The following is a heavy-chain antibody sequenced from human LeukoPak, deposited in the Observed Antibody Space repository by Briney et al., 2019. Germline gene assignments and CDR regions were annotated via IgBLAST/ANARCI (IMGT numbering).Heavy chain of an antibody. CDR2: FDPEDGET. CDR3: ATDRISWLLPTAEPSPFDI. CDR1: GYTLTELS. D-gene: IGHD3-22*01. V-gene: IGHV1-24*01. J-gene: IGHJ3*02. Sequence: ASVKVSCKVSGYTLTELSMHWVRQAPGKGLEWMGGFDPEDGETIYAQKFQGRVTMTEDTSTDTAYMELSSLRSEGTAVYYCATDRISWLLPTAEPSPFDIRGQGTMVTVSS.